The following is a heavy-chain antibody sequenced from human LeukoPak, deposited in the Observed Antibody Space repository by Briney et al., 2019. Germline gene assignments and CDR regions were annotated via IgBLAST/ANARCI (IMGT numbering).Heavy chain of an antibody. CDR1: GFTFSSYA. CDR2: ISGSGGST. D-gene: IGHD3-10*01. CDR3: AKGPQLWFGEFSDY. J-gene: IGHJ4*02. V-gene: IGHV3-23*01. Sequence: GGSLRLSCAASGFTFSSYAMSWVRQAPGKWLEWVSAISGSGGSTYYADSVKGRFTISRDNSKNTLYLEMNSLRAEDTAVSYCAKGPQLWFGEFSDYWGQGTLVTVSS.